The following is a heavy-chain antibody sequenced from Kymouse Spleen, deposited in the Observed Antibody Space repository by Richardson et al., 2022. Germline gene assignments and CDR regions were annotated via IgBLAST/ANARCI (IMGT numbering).Heavy chain of an antibody. Sequence: QLQLQESGPGLVKPSETLSLTCTVSGGSISSSSYYWGWIRQPPGKGLEWIGSIYYSGSTYYNPSLKSRVTISVDTSKNQFSLKLSSVTAADTAVYYCARQAVAGHYYYYGMDVWGQGTTVTVSS. CDR2: IYYSGST. CDR3: ARQAVAGHYYYYGMDV. J-gene: IGHJ6*02. D-gene: IGHD6-19*01. CDR1: GGSISSSSYY. V-gene: IGHV4-39*01.